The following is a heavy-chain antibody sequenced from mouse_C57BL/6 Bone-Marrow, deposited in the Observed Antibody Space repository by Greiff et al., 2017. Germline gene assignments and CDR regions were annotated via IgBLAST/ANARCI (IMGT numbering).Heavy chain of an antibody. V-gene: IGHV1-62-2*01. CDR2: IYPGSGSI. CDR3: TRHAYCNYAWFAY. CDR1: GYTFTEYT. J-gene: IGHJ3*01. D-gene: IGHD2-1*01. Sequence: VQLQQSGAELVKPGASVKLSCKASGYTFTEYTIHWVKQRPGQGLEWIGWIYPGSGSIKYHEKFKDKATLTADKSSSTVYMELSRLTSDDSAVYFGTRHAYCNYAWFAYWGKGTLVTVSA.